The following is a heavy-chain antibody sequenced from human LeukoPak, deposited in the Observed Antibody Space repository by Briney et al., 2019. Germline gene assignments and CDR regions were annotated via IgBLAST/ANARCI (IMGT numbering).Heavy chain of an antibody. V-gene: IGHV3-23*01. CDR2: ISGSGGST. J-gene: IGHJ1*01. D-gene: IGHD6-19*01. Sequence: PGGSLRLSCAASGFNFESYTMSWVRQAPGKGLEWVSAISGSGGSTYYADSVKGRFTISRDNSKNTLYLQMNSLRAEDTAVYYCAKALDQWLVGSWGQGTLVTVSS. CDR1: GFNFESYT. CDR3: AKALDQWLVGS.